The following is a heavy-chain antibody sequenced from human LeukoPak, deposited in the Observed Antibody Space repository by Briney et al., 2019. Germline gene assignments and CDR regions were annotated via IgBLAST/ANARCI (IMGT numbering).Heavy chain of an antibody. J-gene: IGHJ4*02. CDR2: ISYDGSNK. Sequence: PGRSLRLSCAASGFTFSSYGMHWVRQAPGKGLEWVAVISYDGSNKYYADSVKGRFTISRDNSKNTLYLQMNSLRAEDTAVYYCAKGPNYYYDSSGPFDYWGQGTLVTVSS. D-gene: IGHD3-22*01. CDR1: GFTFSSYG. V-gene: IGHV3-30*18. CDR3: AKGPNYYYDSSGPFDY.